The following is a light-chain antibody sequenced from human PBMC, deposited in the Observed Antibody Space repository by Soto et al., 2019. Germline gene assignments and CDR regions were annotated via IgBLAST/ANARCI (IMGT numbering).Light chain of an antibody. CDR2: DAS. Sequence: TQMRQSRASLYASVGDRFTISCHAIQDISNYLHWYQQKPGKAPKLLIYDASNLETGVPSRFSGSGSGTDFTFTISSLQPEDIATYYCQQYDNFPRAINFGQGTRLEIK. V-gene: IGKV1-33*01. J-gene: IGKJ5*01. CDR3: QQYDNFPRAIN. CDR1: QDISNY.